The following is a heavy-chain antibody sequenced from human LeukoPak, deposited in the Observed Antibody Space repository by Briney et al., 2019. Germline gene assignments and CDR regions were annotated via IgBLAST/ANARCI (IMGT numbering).Heavy chain of an antibody. D-gene: IGHD3-22*01. CDR2: MYHIGST. CDR3: ARFPSDSSSYFAY. CDR1: GYSISSGYY. Sequence: SETLSLTCTVSGYSISSGYYWGWIRQPPGKGLEWIGSMYHIGSTYFNPSLKSRVTISVDTSKNQFSLRLRSVTAADTAVYYCARFPSDSSSYFAYWGQGTLVTVSS. J-gene: IGHJ4*02. V-gene: IGHV4-38-2*02.